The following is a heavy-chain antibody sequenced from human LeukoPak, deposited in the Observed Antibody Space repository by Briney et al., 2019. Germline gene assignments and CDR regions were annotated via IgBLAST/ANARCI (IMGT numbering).Heavy chain of an antibody. Sequence: ASVRVSCKASGYTFTGYYMHWVRQAPGQGLEWMGWINPNSGGTNYAQKFQGRVTMARDTSISTAYMELSRLRSDDTAVYYCARDSLEGIAAAGTDYYYYIDVWGKGTTVTVSS. CDR1: GYTFTGYY. CDR2: INPNSGGT. J-gene: IGHJ6*03. V-gene: IGHV1-2*02. CDR3: ARDSLEGIAAAGTDYYYYIDV. D-gene: IGHD6-13*01.